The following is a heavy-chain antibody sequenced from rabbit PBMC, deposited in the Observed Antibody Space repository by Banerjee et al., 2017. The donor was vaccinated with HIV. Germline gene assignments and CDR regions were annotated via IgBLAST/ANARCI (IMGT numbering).Heavy chain of an antibody. CDR1: GFTLSSYW. J-gene: IGHJ4*01. Sequence: QEQLEESGGDLVKPGASLTLTCKASGFTLSSYWMCWVRQAPGKGLEWITCIYTDFSARTYFARWAKGRFTISKTSSTTVTLQMTSLTAADTATYFCARGGSYGSPLWGPGTLVTVS. CDR3: ARGGSYGSPL. CDR2: IYTDFSART. V-gene: IGHV1S45*01. D-gene: IGHD5-1*01.